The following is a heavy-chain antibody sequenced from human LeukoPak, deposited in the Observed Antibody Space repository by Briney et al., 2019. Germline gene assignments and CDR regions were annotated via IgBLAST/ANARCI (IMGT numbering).Heavy chain of an antibody. V-gene: IGHV4-59*01. J-gene: IGHJ3*02. CDR1: GGSISSYY. D-gene: IGHD6-19*01. Sequence: KASETLSLTCTVSGGSISSYYWSWLRQPPGKGLEWIGYIYYSGSTNYNPSLKSRVTISVDTSKNQFSLKLSSVTAADTAVYYCARDRLWYSSGWYERAFDIWGQGTMVTVSS. CDR3: ARDRLWYSSGWYERAFDI. CDR2: IYYSGST.